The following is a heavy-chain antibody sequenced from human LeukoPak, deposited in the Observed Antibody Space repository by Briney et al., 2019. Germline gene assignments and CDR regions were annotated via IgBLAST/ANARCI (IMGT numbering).Heavy chain of an antibody. CDR3: ASGMTTVTTGAFDI. Sequence: PGGSLRLSCAASGFTFSSYSMNWVRQAPGKGLEWVSSISSSSSYIYYADSVKGRFTISRDNAKNSLYLQMNSLRAEDTAVYYCASGMTTVTTGAFDIWGQGTMVTVSS. CDR2: ISSSSSYI. D-gene: IGHD4-17*01. J-gene: IGHJ3*02. CDR1: GFTFSSYS. V-gene: IGHV3-21*01.